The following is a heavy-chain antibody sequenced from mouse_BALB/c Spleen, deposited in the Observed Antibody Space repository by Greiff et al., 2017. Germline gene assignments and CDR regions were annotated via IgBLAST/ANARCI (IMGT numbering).Heavy chain of an antibody. CDR1: GYTFTDYN. D-gene: IGHD1-1*01. J-gene: IGHJ3*01. CDR2: IYPYNGGT. Sequence: SGPELVKPGASVKISCKASGYTFTDYNMHWVKQSHGKSLEWIGYIYPYNGGTGYNQKFKSKATLTVDNSSSTAYMELRSLTSEDSAVYYCARSGGSNYEGFAYWGQGTLVTVSA. V-gene: IGHV1S29*02. CDR3: ARSGGSNYEGFAY.